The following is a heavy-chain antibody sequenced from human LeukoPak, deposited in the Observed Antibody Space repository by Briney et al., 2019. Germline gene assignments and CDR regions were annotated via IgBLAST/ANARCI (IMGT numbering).Heavy chain of an antibody. CDR1: GFTFSSYE. D-gene: IGHD3-22*01. CDR3: ARDRGDYYDSSGHFDY. V-gene: IGHV3-48*03. CDR2: ISSSGSTI. Sequence: PGGSLRLSCAASGFTFSSYEMNWVRQAPGKGLEWVSYISSSGSTIYYADSVKGRFTISRDNAKNSLYLQMNSLRAEDTAVYYCARDRGDYYDSSGHFDYWGQGTLVTVSS. J-gene: IGHJ4*02.